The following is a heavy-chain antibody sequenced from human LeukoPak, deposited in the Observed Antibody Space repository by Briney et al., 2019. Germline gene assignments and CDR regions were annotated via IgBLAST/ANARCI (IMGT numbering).Heavy chain of an antibody. CDR3: ARDLGIAAAGTVYFDY. CDR1: GGSFSGYY. Sequence: SETLSLTCAVYGGSFSGYYWSWIRQPPGKGLEWIGEINHSGSTNYNPSLKSRVTISVDTSKNQFSLELSSVTAADTAVYYCARDLGIAAAGTVYFDYWGQGTLVTVSS. J-gene: IGHJ4*02. CDR2: INHSGST. D-gene: IGHD6-13*01. V-gene: IGHV4-34*01.